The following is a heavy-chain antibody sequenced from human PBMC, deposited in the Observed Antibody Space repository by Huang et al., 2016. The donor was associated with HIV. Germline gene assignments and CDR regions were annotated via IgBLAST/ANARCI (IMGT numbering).Heavy chain of an antibody. J-gene: IGHJ1*01. V-gene: IGHV4-30-2*01. CDR2: IYHSGST. D-gene: IGHD4-17*01. CDR3: ARTTVVTPFPEYFQH. Sequence: QLQLQESGSGLVKPSQTLSLTCAVSGDSISSGGYSWSWIRQPPGKGLEWIGYIYHSGSTSYNPSLKSRVTISIDRSKNQCSLKLNSVTAADTAVYYCARTTVVTPFPEYFQHWGQGTLVTVSS. CDR1: GDSISSGGYS.